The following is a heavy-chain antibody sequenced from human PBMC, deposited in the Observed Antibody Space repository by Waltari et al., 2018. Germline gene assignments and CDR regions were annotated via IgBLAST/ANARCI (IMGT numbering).Heavy chain of an antibody. J-gene: IGHJ5*02. D-gene: IGHD3-16*02. CDR1: GGSFSGYY. CDR3: ARVTRLGVASWGSYRGNWFDP. V-gene: IGHV4-34*01. CDR2: INHSGST. Sequence: QVQLQQWGAGLLKPSETLSLTCAVYGGSFSGYYWSWIRQPPGKGLEWIGEINHSGSTNYNPSLKSRVTISVDTSKNQFSLKLSSVTAADTAVYYCARVTRLGVASWGSYRGNWFDPWGQGTLVTVSS.